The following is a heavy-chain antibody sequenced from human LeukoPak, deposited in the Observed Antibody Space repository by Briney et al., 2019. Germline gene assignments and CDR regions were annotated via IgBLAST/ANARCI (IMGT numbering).Heavy chain of an antibody. CDR1: GFTFSSYA. J-gene: IGHJ4*02. V-gene: IGHV3-30*04. Sequence: GGSLRLSCAASGFTFSSYAMHWVRQAPGKGLEWVAVISYDGSNKYYADSVKGRFTISRDNSKNTLYLQMNSLRAEDTAVYYCAKTWRNSGSYMVDYWGQGTLVTVSS. CDR3: AKTWRNSGSYMVDY. CDR2: ISYDGSNK. D-gene: IGHD1-26*01.